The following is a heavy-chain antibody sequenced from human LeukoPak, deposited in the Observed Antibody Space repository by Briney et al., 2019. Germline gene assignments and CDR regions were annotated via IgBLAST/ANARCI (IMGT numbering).Heavy chain of an antibody. CDR1: GFTFSSYA. V-gene: IGHV3-30-3*01. D-gene: IGHD6-19*01. CDR3: AIGYSSGWSDY. J-gene: IGHJ4*02. Sequence: GGSLRLSCAASGFTFSSYAMHWVRQAPGKGLEWVAIISYDGSNKYYADSVKGRFTISRDNSKNTLYLQMNSLRAEDTAVYYCAIGYSSGWSDYWGQGTLVTVSS. CDR2: ISYDGSNK.